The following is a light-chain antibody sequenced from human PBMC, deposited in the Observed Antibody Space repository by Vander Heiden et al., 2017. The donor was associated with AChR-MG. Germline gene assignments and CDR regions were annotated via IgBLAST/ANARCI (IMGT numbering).Light chain of an antibody. Sequence: DIVMTQSPDSLAMSLGERATINCKSSQSVLSSSNNKNYLAWYQQKSGQPPKLLIYWASTREPGVPDRVSGSGSGTDFTLTISSLQAEDVAVYYCQQYYNTPYTFGQGTKLEI. CDR2: WAS. CDR1: QSVLSSSNNKNY. V-gene: IGKV4-1*01. CDR3: QQYYNTPYT. J-gene: IGKJ2*01.